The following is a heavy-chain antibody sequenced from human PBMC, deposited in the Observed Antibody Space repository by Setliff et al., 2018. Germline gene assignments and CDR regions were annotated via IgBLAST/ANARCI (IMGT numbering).Heavy chain of an antibody. V-gene: IGHV3-7*03. D-gene: IGHD6-13*01. Sequence: PGGSLRLSCAASGFTFSSLWMSWVRQAPGKGLEWVANINQDGSAKYYVDSVKGRFTISRDNAKNSLYLQMNSLRAEDTAVYYCVKDVVGYSSTWPKRDYFDYWGQGTLVTVSS. CDR1: GFTFSSLW. CDR2: INQDGSAK. CDR3: VKDVVGYSSTWPKRDYFDY. J-gene: IGHJ4*02.